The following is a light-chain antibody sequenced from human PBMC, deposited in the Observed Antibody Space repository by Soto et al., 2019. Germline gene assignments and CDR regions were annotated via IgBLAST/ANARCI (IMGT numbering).Light chain of an antibody. J-gene: IGKJ4*01. CDR3: QQRSNWPLT. Sequence: DIVMTQSPATLSVAPGERVTFSCRASQSVSSYLAWYQQKPGQAPRLLIYDASNRATGIPARFSGSGSGTDFTLTISSLEPEDFAVYYCQQRSNWPLTFGGGTKVDIK. CDR1: QSVSSY. CDR2: DAS. V-gene: IGKV3-11*01.